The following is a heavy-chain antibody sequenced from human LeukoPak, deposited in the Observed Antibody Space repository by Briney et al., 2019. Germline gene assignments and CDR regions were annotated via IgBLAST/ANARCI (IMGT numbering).Heavy chain of an antibody. CDR1: GGSFSGYY. J-gene: IGHJ6*02. D-gene: IGHD6-13*01. CDR2: INHSGST. V-gene: IGHV4-34*01. CDR3: ARHSGSSSWYSAYYYYGMDV. Sequence: SETLSLTCAVYGGSFSGYYWSWIRQPPGKGLEWIGEINHSGSTNYNPSLKSRVTISVDTSKNQFSLKLSSVTAADTAVYYCARHSGSSSWYSAYYYYGMDVWGQGTTVTVSS.